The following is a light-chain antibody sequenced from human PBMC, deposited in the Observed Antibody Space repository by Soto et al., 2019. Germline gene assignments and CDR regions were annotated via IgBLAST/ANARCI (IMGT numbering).Light chain of an antibody. Sequence: QSALTQPASVSGSPGQSLTISCTGTGSDFGSYNYASWYQQHPGRAPKLLIYDVNNRPSGVSNRFSGSKSGNTASLTISGLHDEDEADYYCSSYTNTSAAFGGGTKLTVL. CDR2: DVN. V-gene: IGLV2-14*03. CDR1: GSDFGSYNY. CDR3: SSYTNTSAA. J-gene: IGLJ2*01.